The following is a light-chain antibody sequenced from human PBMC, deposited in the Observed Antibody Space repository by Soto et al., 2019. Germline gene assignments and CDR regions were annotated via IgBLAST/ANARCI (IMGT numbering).Light chain of an antibody. Sequence: DIQMTQSPSTMSASVGDRVTITCRASQSISSWLAWYQQKPVKAPKLLIYKASSLESGVPSRFIGSESGTEFTLTISSLQPYDCATYYCQQYNRYPWTFGQATKVEIK. CDR2: KAS. CDR3: QQYNRYPWT. J-gene: IGKJ1*01. V-gene: IGKV1-5*03. CDR1: QSISSW.